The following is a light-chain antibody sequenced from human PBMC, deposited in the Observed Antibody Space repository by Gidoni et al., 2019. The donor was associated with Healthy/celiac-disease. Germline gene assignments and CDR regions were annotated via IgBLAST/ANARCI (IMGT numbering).Light chain of an antibody. V-gene: IGKV3-20*01. J-gene: IGKJ4*02. CDR1: QSVSSSY. CDR3: QQYGSSPLT. CDR2: GAS. Sequence: DIVLTQSPGTLSLSPGERATLSCRASQSVSSSYLAWYQQKPGQAPRLLIYGASSRATGIPDRFSGSGSGTDFTLPISGLGPEDFAVYYCQQYGSSPLTFGGGTKVEIK.